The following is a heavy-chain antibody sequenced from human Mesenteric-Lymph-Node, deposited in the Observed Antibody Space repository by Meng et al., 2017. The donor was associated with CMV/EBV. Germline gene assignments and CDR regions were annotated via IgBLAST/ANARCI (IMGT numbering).Heavy chain of an antibody. J-gene: IGHJ4*02. CDR1: GFIASTNY. Sequence: ASGFIASTNYMNWVRQTPGKGLEWVSVIQSGGLTYYADSVKGRFTISRDNSKNTLYLQMNSLRVEDTAVYYCARDLGGYSGYDFDYWGQGTLVTVSS. V-gene: IGHV3-53*01. D-gene: IGHD5-12*01. CDR2: IQSGGLT. CDR3: ARDLGGYSGYDFDY.